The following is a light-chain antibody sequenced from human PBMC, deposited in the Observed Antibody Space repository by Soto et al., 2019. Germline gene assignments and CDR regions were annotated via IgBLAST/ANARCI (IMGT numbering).Light chain of an antibody. V-gene: IGKV3-20*01. Sequence: EIVLTQSPGTLSLSPGERATLSCRASQSVSSRLAWYQQKPGQAPRLLISGASSRATGIPDRFSGSGSATDFTLTISRLEPEDFALYYCLQDYNYPWTFGQGTKVEIK. CDR3: LQDYNYPWT. CDR1: QSVSSR. J-gene: IGKJ1*01. CDR2: GAS.